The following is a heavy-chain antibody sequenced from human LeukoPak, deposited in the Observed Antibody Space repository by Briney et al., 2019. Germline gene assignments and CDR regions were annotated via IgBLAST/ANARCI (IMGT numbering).Heavy chain of an antibody. CDR3: VKVHCTSTSCYRAFDI. V-gene: IGHV3-30*02. D-gene: IGHD2-2*01. Sequence: GGSLRLSCAASGFTFSRYGMHWVRQAPGRGLEWVAVIYYDGGNKYYADSVRGRFTISRDNSKDTLYLQMSSLRAEDTAVYYCVKVHCTSTSCYRAFDIWGQGTMVTVSS. CDR2: IYYDGGNK. CDR1: GFTFSRYG. J-gene: IGHJ3*02.